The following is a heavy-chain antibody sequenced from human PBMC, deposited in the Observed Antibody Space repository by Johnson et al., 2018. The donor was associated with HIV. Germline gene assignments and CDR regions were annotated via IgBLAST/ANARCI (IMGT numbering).Heavy chain of an antibody. J-gene: IGHJ3*02. CDR1: GFTVSSNY. V-gene: IGHV3-66*01. D-gene: IGHD3-16*01. Sequence: VQLVESGGGLVQPGGSLRLSCAASGFTVSSNYMSWVRQAPGKGLEWVSVIYSGCRTYYADSVKGRFTISRDDSKNTVHLQISSLRPEDTAVYYCAKRAATGDDAFDIWGQGTMVTVSS. CDR3: AKRAATGDDAFDI. CDR2: IYSGCRT.